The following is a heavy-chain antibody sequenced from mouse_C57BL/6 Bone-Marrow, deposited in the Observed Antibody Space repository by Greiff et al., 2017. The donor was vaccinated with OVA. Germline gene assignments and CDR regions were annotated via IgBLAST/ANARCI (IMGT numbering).Heavy chain of an antibody. Sequence: EVQVVESGGGLVQPGGSMKLSCAASGFTFSDAWMDWVRQSPEKGLEWVAEIRNKANNHATYYAESVKGRFTISRDDSKSSVYLQMNSLRAEDTGIYYCTRSIYYGPWFAYWGQGTLVTVSA. CDR1: GFTFSDAW. D-gene: IGHD2-1*01. CDR2: IRNKANNHAT. CDR3: TRSIYYGPWFAY. V-gene: IGHV6-6*01. J-gene: IGHJ3*01.